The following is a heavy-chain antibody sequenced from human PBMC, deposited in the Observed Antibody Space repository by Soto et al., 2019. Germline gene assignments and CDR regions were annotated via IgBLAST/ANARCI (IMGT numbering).Heavy chain of an antibody. Sequence: PGGSLRLSCAASGFTFSSYSMNWVRQAPGKGLEWVSSISSSSSYIYYADSVKGRFTISRDNAKNSLYLQMNSLRAEDTAVYYCARDHIVYDFWSGQNPDGSYYYYMDVWGKGTTVTVS. V-gene: IGHV3-21*01. D-gene: IGHD3-3*01. CDR2: ISSSSSYI. CDR3: ARDHIVYDFWSGQNPDGSYYYYMDV. J-gene: IGHJ6*03. CDR1: GFTFSSYS.